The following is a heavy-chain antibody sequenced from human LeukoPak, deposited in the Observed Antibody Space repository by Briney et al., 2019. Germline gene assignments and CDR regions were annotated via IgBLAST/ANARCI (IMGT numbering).Heavy chain of an antibody. Sequence: SETLSLTCTVSGGSISSYYWSWIRQPPGKGLEWIGYINYSGSTDYNPSLKSRVTMSVDTSKNQFSLKLSSVTAADTAVYICGRRTSYDTLTGYIYWYFDLWGRGTLVTVSS. CDR2: INYSGST. J-gene: IGHJ2*01. D-gene: IGHD3-9*01. CDR3: GRRTSYDTLTGYIYWYFDL. CDR1: GGSISSYY. V-gene: IGHV4-59*01.